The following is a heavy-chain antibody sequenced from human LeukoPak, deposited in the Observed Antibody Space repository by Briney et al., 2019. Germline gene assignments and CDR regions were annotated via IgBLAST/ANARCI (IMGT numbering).Heavy chain of an antibody. CDR3: ARGSERTRNWFDP. V-gene: IGHV1-69*05. Sequence: SVKVSCKASGGTFSSYAISWVRQAPGQGLEWMGGIIPIFGTANYAQKFQGRVTITTDESTSTAYMELSSLRSEGTAVYYCARGSERTRNWFDPWGQGTLVTVSS. CDR1: GGTFSSYA. CDR2: IIPIFGTA. J-gene: IGHJ5*02. D-gene: IGHD3-3*01.